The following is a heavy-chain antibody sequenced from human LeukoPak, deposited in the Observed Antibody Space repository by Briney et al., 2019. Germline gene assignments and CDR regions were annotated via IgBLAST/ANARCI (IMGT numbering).Heavy chain of an antibody. CDR3: AREPIYYDSSPI. D-gene: IGHD3-22*01. Sequence: ASVKFSCKASGGTFSSYAISWVRQAPGQGLEWMGRIIPILGIANYAQKFQGRVTITADKSTSTAYMELSSLRSEDTAVYYCAREPIYYDSSPIWGQGTMVTVSS. CDR1: GGTFSSYA. CDR2: IIPILGIA. J-gene: IGHJ3*02. V-gene: IGHV1-69*04.